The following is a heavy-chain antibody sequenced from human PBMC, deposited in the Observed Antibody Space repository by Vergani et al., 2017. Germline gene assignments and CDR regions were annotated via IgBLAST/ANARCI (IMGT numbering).Heavy chain of an antibody. D-gene: IGHD2-15*01. Sequence: EVPLVQSGAEVKKPGESLKISCKGSGYSFTSYWIGWVRQLPGKGLEWMGIIYPGDSDTRYSPSFQGQVTISADKSISTAYLQWSSLKASDTAMYYCARRPIEYCSGGSCYSSWFGPWGQGTLVTVSS. J-gene: IGHJ5*02. CDR3: ARRPIEYCSGGSCYSSWFGP. CDR2: IYPGDSDT. V-gene: IGHV5-51*03. CDR1: GYSFTSYW.